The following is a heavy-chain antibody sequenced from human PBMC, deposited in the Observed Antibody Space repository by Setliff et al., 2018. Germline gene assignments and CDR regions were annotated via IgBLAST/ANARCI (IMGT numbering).Heavy chain of an antibody. CDR3: TTGLRHGVPYFDL. Sequence: VKVSCKASGYTFTDYYMHWVQQAPGKGLEWMGRVDPEDGHTKYAEKFQGRITISADMSLDIAHMELGSLTSEDTAVYYCTTGLRHGVPYFDLWGQGTLVTVSS. CDR2: VDPEDGHT. J-gene: IGHJ4*02. CDR1: GYTFTDYY. D-gene: IGHD3-10*01. V-gene: IGHV1-69-2*01.